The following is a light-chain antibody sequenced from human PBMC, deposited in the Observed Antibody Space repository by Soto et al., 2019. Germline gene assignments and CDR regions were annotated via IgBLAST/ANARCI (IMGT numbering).Light chain of an antibody. CDR2: AAP. CDR3: QQSYEIPLT. Sequence: DIQMTQSPSSLSASVGDRVTITCRASQSISSYLNWYQQIPGKAPKLLIYAAPSLQSGVPSRFSGSGSGTDFTLTISSLQPEDFATYYCQQSYEIPLTFGEGTKVEIK. CDR1: QSISSY. V-gene: IGKV1-39*01. J-gene: IGKJ4*01.